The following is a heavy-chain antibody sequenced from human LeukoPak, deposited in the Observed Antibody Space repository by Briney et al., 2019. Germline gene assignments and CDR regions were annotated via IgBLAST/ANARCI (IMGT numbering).Heavy chain of an antibody. CDR1: GFTFSSYG. D-gene: IGHD3-10*01. CDR3: ARDPQYRSGSLPSTNWFDP. CDR2: ISSSSSYI. V-gene: IGHV3-21*01. J-gene: IGHJ5*02. Sequence: PGGSLRLSCVASGFTFSSYGMHWVRQAPGKGLEWVSSISSSSSYIYYADSVKGRFTISRDNAKNSLYLQMNSLRAEDTAVYYCARDPQYRSGSLPSTNWFDPWGQGTLVTVSS.